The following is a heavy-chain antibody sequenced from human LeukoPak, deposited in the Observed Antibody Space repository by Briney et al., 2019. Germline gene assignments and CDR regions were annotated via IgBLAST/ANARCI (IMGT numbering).Heavy chain of an antibody. CDR3: ARDRNYDILTGYYWGFDY. V-gene: IGHV1-18*01. J-gene: IGHJ4*02. CDR2: ISAYNGNT. Sequence: PGASVKVSCKASGYTFTSYGISWVRQAPGQGLEWMGWISAYNGNTNYAQKLQGRVTMTTDTSTSTAYMELRSLRSDDTAVYYCARDRNYDILTGYYWGFDYWGQGTLVTVSS. D-gene: IGHD3-9*01. CDR1: GYTFTSYG.